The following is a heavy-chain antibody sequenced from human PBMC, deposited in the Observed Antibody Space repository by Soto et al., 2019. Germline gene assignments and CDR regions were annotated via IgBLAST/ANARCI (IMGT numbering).Heavy chain of an antibody. CDR3: AKVPLQFRYGSGSYYFDY. V-gene: IGHV3-30*18. J-gene: IGHJ4*02. D-gene: IGHD3-10*01. Sequence: GGSLRLSCAASGFTFSSYGMHWVRQAPGKGLEWVAVISYDGSNKYYADSVKGRSTISRDNSKNTLYLQMNSLRAEDTAVYYCAKVPLQFRYGSGSYYFDYWGQGTLVTVSS. CDR2: ISYDGSNK. CDR1: GFTFSSYG.